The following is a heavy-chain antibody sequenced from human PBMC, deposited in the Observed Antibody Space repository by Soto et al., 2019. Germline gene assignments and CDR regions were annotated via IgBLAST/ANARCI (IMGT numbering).Heavy chain of an antibody. Sequence: PSETLSLTCTVSGGSISSYYWSWIRQPPGKGLEWIGEINHSGSTNYNPSLKSRVTISVVTSKNQFSLKLSSVTAADTAVYYCARGSNNHNYYFDYWGQGTLVTVSS. CDR2: INHSGST. V-gene: IGHV4-59*12. CDR1: GGSISSYY. D-gene: IGHD1-1*01. CDR3: ARGSNNHNYYFDY. J-gene: IGHJ4*02.